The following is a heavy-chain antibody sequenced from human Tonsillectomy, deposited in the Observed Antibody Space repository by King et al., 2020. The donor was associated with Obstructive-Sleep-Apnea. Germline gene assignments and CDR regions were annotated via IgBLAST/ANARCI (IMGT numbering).Heavy chain of an antibody. CDR3: TRLTEAVTTFFY. CDR2: IRQDGSVE. CDR1: GFTPRTYW. D-gene: IGHD1-1*01. J-gene: IGHJ4*02. V-gene: IGHV3-7*01. Sequence: VQLVESGGGLVQPGGSLKLSCAASGFTPRTYWMSWVRQAPGQGLEWVASIRQDGSVENYVDSVRGRFNLSRDNAKNSLGLQMDSLRAEDTAIYYCTRLTEAVTTFFYWGQGTLVTVSS.